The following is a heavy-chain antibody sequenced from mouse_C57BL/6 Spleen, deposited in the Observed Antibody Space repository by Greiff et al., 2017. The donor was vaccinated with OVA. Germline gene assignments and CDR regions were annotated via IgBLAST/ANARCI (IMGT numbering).Heavy chain of an antibody. CDR3: AMQELDYYAMDY. CDR1: GYTFTSYW. J-gene: IGHJ4*01. V-gene: IGHV1-61*01. CDR2: IYPSDSET. Sequence: VQLQQSGAELVRPGSSVKLSCKASGYTFTSYWMDWVKQRPGQGLEWIGNIYPSDSETHYNPKFKDKATLTVDKSSSTAYMQLSSLPSADSAVYYCAMQELDYYAMDYWGQGTSVTVSS. D-gene: IGHD4-1*01.